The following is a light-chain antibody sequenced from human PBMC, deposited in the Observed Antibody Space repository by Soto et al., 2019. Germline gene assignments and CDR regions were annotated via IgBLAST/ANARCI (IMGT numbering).Light chain of an antibody. CDR2: DVS. CDR1: SSDVGGYNY. CDR3: RSYTSSSTLV. Sequence: QSALTQPASVSGSPGQSITISCTGTSSDVGGYNYVSWYQQHPGKAPKLMIYDVSTRPSGVSNRFSGSKSGNTASLTISGLQAEDEADYYCRSYTSSSTLVFGGGTKVTVL. J-gene: IGLJ2*01. V-gene: IGLV2-14*01.